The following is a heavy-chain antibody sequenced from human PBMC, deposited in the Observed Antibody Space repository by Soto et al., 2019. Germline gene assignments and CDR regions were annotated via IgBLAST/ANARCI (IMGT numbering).Heavy chain of an antibody. J-gene: IGHJ6*02. Sequence: VQLLESGGGLVQPGGSLRLSCAASGFTFSSYAMSWVRQAPGKGLEWVSAISGSGGSTYYADSVKGRFTISRDNSKNTLYLQMNSLRAEDTAVYYCAKDPSSGWYGTPNYYYGMDVWGQGTTVTVSS. CDR3: AKDPSSGWYGTPNYYYGMDV. D-gene: IGHD6-19*01. V-gene: IGHV3-23*01. CDR2: ISGSGGST. CDR1: GFTFSSYA.